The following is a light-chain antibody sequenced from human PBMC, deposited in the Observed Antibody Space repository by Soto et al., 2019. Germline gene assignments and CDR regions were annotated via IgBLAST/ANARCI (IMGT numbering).Light chain of an antibody. Sequence: IVMTQSPSARSVSPGERATLSSRPSQSVSGNLAGYQQKPGQAPRLLIYGASTRATGIPARFSGSGSGTEFTLTISSLQSEDFSVYYCQQYNNWPPWTSGQGTKVDIK. V-gene: IGKV3-15*01. CDR2: GAS. J-gene: IGKJ1*01. CDR3: QQYNNWPPWT. CDR1: QSVSGN.